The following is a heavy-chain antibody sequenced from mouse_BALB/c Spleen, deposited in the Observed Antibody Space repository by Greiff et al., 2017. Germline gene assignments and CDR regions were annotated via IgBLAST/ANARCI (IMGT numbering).Heavy chain of an antibody. CDR3: ARGLGDGDFDY. V-gene: IGHV5-6-5*01. Sequence: EVKVVESGGGLVKPGGSLKLSCAASGFTFSSYAMSWVRQTPEKRLEWVASISSGGSTYYPDSVKGRFTISRDNARNILYLQMSSLRSEDTAMYYCARGLGDGDFDYWGQGTTLTVSS. J-gene: IGHJ2*01. D-gene: IGHD3-3*01. CDR2: ISSGGST. CDR1: GFTFSSYA.